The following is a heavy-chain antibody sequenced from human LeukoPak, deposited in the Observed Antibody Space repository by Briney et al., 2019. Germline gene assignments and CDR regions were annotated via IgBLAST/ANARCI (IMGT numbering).Heavy chain of an antibody. J-gene: IGHJ6*03. D-gene: IGHD1-26*01. Sequence: ASVKVSCKASRYTFTSCGISWVRQAPGQGLEWMGWISAYNWNTNYAQKLQGRVTMPTDTSPSTAYIEPRDLRSDDAAVYYCARGVGATISYYHYYIDVWGKGTTVTVSS. V-gene: IGHV1-18*01. CDR3: ARGVGATISYYHYYIDV. CDR1: RYTFTSCG. CDR2: ISAYNWNT.